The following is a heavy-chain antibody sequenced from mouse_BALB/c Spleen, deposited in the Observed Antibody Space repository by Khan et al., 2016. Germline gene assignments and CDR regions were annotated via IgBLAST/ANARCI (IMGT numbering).Heavy chain of an antibody. J-gene: IGHJ2*01. V-gene: IGHV14-1*02. CDR1: GFNIKDYY. D-gene: IGHD3-2*01. Sequence: VRLQQSGAELVRPGALVKLSCKASGFNIKDYYMHWVKQRPEQGLEWIGWLYPENGNTKYDPKVKGKASIAANTSSNTAYLQLSSLTSEDTAVYYCARRRFRQRDYFDYCGQGTTLTFSS. CDR3: ARRRFRQRDYFDY. CDR2: LYPENGNT.